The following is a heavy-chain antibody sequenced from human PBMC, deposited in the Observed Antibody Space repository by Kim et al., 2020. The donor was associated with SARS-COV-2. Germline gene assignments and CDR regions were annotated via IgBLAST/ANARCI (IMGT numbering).Heavy chain of an antibody. Sequence: GGSLRLSCAASGFTFSSYAMHWVRQAPGKGLEWVAVISYDGSNKYYADSVKGRFTISRDNSKNTLYLQMNSLRAEDTAVYYCARDGPRLGIAAAGTQDDAFDIWGQGTMVTVSS. D-gene: IGHD6-13*01. CDR1: GFTFSSYA. CDR2: ISYDGSNK. CDR3: ARDGPRLGIAAAGTQDDAFDI. J-gene: IGHJ3*02. V-gene: IGHV3-30-3*01.